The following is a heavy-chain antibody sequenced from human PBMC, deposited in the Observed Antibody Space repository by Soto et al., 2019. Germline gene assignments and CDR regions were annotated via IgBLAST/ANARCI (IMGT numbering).Heavy chain of an antibody. Sequence: SETLSLTCTVSGGSVSSGSYYWSWIRQPPGKGLEWIGYIYYSGSTNYNPSLKSRVTISVDTSTNQFSLKLSSVTAADTAVYYCARDEVRYFDWVARSDHYYYGMDVWGQGTTVTVSS. CDR2: IYYSGST. D-gene: IGHD3-9*01. V-gene: IGHV4-61*01. CDR1: GGSVSSGSYY. J-gene: IGHJ6*02. CDR3: ARDEVRYFDWVARSDHYYYGMDV.